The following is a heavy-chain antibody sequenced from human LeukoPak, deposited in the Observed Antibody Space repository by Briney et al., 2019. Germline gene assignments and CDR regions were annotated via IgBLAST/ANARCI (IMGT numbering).Heavy chain of an antibody. D-gene: IGHD3-10*01. CDR1: GLTFNSHS. CDR2: VSTNGDVT. CDR3: AKLSLSGRSQSADY. V-gene: IGHV3-23*01. Sequence: GGSLILSCVASGLTFNSHSMSWVRKAPGMGLEWVSVVSTNGDVTFYADSVKGRFTISRDNSKNTLFLQMNSLRAEDTAVYYCAKLSLSGRSQSADYWGQGTLVTVSS. J-gene: IGHJ4*02.